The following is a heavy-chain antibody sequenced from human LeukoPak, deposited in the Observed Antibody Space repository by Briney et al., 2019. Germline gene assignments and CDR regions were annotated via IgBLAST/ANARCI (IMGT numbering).Heavy chain of an antibody. CDR3: GRFRGPHSCHY. CDR1: GFTFSDYY. V-gene: IGHV3-11*01. CDR2: ISKNGRTI. Sequence: PGGSLRLSCAASGFTFSDYYMSWIRQAPGKGLEWVSFISKNGRTISYADSVKGRFTISRDNAKNSLYLRMKSLRADDTAVCFCGRFRGPHSCHYWGQRPLVSVSS. J-gene: IGHJ4*02. D-gene: IGHD1-26*01.